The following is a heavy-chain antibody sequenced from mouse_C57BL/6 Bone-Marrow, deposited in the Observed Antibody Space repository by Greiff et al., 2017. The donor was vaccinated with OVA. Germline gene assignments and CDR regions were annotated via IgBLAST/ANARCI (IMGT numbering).Heavy chain of an antibody. CDR3: ARHTWDFDY. J-gene: IGHJ2*01. V-gene: IGHV5-6*01. CDR1: GFTFSSYG. CDR2: ISSGGSYT. D-gene: IGHD4-1*01. Sequence: EVQGVESGGDLVKPGGSLKLSCAASGFTFSSYGMSWVRQTPDKRLEWVATISSGGSYTYSPDSVKGRFTISRDNAKNTLYLQMSSLKSEDTAMYYCARHTWDFDYWGQGTTLTVSS.